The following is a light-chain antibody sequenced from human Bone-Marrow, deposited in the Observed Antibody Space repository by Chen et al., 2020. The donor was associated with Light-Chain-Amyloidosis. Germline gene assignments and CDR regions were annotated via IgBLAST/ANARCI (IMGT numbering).Light chain of an antibody. J-gene: IGLJ1*01. CDR2: EVT. CDR3: SSYTITNTLV. CDR1: SSDVGGDNH. Sequence: QSALTQPAFVSGSPGQSITSSCTGTSSDVGGDNHVSWYQQHPDKAPKLMIYEVTNRPSWVPDRFSGSKSDNTASLTISGLQTEDEADYFCSSYTITNTLVFGSGTRVTVL. V-gene: IGLV2-14*01.